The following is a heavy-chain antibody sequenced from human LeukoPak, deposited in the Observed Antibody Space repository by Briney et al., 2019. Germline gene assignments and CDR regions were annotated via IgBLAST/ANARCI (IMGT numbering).Heavy chain of an antibody. D-gene: IGHD3-22*01. J-gene: IGHJ3*02. CDR3: ARDRDYYDSSGYPLDAFDI. V-gene: IGHV3-33*08. CDR2: IWYDGSNK. CDR1: GFTFSSYA. Sequence: PGGSLRLSCAASGFTFSSYAMSWVRQAPGKGLEWVAVIWYDGSNKYYADSVKGRFTISRDNSKNTLYLQMNSLRAEDTAVYYCARDRDYYDSSGYPLDAFDIWGQGTMVTVSS.